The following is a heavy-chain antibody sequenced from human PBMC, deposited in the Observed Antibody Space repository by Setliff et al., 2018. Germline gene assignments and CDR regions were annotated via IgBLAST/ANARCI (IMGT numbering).Heavy chain of an antibody. CDR3: ASSHYDSSGPILDY. D-gene: IGHD3-22*01. V-gene: IGHV1-3*01. CDR1: GYTFTNFG. Sequence: ASVKVSCKASGYTFTNFGISWVRQAPGQRLEWMGWINAGNGNTKYSQKFQGRVTITRDTSASTAYMELSSLRSEDTAVYYCASSHYDSSGPILDYWGQGTLVTVSS. CDR2: INAGNGNT. J-gene: IGHJ4*02.